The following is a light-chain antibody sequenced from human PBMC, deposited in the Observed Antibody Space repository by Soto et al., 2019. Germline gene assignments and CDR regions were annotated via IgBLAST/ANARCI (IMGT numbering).Light chain of an antibody. J-gene: IGLJ2*01. CDR2: DVS. V-gene: IGLV2-14*01. CDR1: SSDVGGYNF. Sequence: QSVLTQPASVSGSPGQSITISCTGTSSDVGGYNFVSWYQQEPGKAPKLMIYDVSNRPSGVSNRFSGSKSGNTASLTISGLQAEDEADYYCSSYSSYTSSGVVFGGGTKVTVL. CDR3: SSYSSYTSSGVV.